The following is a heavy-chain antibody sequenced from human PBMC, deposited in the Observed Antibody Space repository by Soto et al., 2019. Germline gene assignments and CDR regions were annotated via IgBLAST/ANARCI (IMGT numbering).Heavy chain of an antibody. V-gene: IGHV3-30*03. CDR3: ARDYSMVVVGPGY. Sequence: GGSLRRSCAASGFTFSSYGMHWVRQAPGKGLEWVAVISYDGSNKYYADSVKGRFTISRDNSKNTLYLQMNSLRAEDTAVYYCARDYSMVVVGPGYWGQGTLVTVSS. CDR1: GFTFSSYG. J-gene: IGHJ4*02. D-gene: IGHD3-22*01. CDR2: ISYDGSNK.